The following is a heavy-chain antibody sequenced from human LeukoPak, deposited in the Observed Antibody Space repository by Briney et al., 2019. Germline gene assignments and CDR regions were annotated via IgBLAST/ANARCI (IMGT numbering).Heavy chain of an antibody. CDR2: ISGSGGST. J-gene: IGHJ4*02. CDR1: GFTFSSYA. CDR3: AKDTSFGSPYCSGGSCYVFDY. D-gene: IGHD2-15*01. V-gene: IGHV3-23*01. Sequence: GGSLRLSCAASGFTFSSYAMSWVRQAPGKGLEWVSAISGSGGSTYYADSVKGRFTISRDNSKNTLYLQMNSLRAEDTAVYYCAKDTSFGSPYCSGGSCYVFDYWGQGTLVTVSS.